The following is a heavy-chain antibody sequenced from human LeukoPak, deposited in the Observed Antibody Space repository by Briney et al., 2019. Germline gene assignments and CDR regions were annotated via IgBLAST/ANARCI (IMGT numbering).Heavy chain of an antibody. CDR1: GGTFSSYT. CDR2: IIPILGIA. D-gene: IGHD5-18*01. CDR3: ARDEQLRRLASGYFDY. J-gene: IGHJ4*02. Sequence: SVKVSCKASGGTFSSYTISWVRQAPGKGLEWMGRIIPILGIAKYAQKFQGRVTITTDTSTSTAYMESRSLRSDDTAVYYCARDEQLRRLASGYFDYWGQGTLVTVSS. V-gene: IGHV1-69*04.